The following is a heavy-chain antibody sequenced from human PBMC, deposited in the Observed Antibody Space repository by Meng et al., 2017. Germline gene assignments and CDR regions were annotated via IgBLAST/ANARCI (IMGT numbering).Heavy chain of an antibody. J-gene: IGHJ5*02. CDR1: GGSFSGYT. CDR3: ARRRGGSSDWFDP. V-gene: IGHV4-34*01. CDR2: INHSGST. D-gene: IGHD6-6*01. Sequence: LRRWGAGLLKPSETLSLTCAVDGGSFSGYTWSWIRQPPGKGLEWIGEINHSGSTNYNPSLKSRVTISVDTSKNQFSLKLSSVTAADTAVYYCARRRGGSSDWFDPWGQGTLVTVSS.